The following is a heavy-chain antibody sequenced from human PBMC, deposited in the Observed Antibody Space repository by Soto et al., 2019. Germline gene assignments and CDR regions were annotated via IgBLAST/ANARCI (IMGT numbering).Heavy chain of an antibody. D-gene: IGHD2-15*01. CDR3: VGDHRWAFAF. CDR2: ISVGGGSI. CDR1: GFTFSSYA. V-gene: IGHV3-48*01. J-gene: IGHJ3*01. Sequence: EVQLVESGGGLVQPGGSLSVSCVASGFTFSSYALNWVRQAPGKGMEWVSYISVGGGSIFYADSVQGRFTISRGDATNSLYLQMNSLRAEDTAVYYSVGDHRWAFAFWCQGKMVSVSS.